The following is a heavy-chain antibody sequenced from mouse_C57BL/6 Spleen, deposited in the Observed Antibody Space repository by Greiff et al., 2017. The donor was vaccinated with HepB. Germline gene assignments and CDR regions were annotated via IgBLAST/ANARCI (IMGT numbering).Heavy chain of an antibody. Sequence: EVKLMESGEGLVKPGGSLKLSCAASGFTFSSYAMSWVRQTPEKRLEWVAYISSGGDYIYYADIVKGRFTISRDNARNTLYLQMSSLKSEDTAMYYCTRDERYFDVWGTGTTVTVSS. CDR3: TRDERYFDV. CDR1: GFTFSSYA. CDR2: ISSGGDYI. J-gene: IGHJ1*03. V-gene: IGHV5-9-1*02.